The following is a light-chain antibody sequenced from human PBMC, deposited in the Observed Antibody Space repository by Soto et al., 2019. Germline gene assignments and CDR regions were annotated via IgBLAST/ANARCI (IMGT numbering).Light chain of an antibody. CDR1: SWNSGGGYD. V-gene: IGLV1-40*01. CDR3: QSYDSWLSGYV. CDR2: ASH. J-gene: IGLJ1*01. Sequence: SLPTQPPGVSVAPGQRVTISSTGSSWNSGGGYDVHLYQQLPGTAPKLLIYASHIRPSGVPGRFSGSKSGTSASLAITGLQAEDEADYYCQSYDSWLSGYVFRCGPNVT.